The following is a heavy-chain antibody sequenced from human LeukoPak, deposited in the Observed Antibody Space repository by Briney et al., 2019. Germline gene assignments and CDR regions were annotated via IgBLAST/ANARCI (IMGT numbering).Heavy chain of an antibody. Sequence: SETLSLTCTVSGGSISSSSYYWAWIRQPPGKGLEWGGSIYYSGTTYYNPSLKSRVTISVDTSKNQLSLKLTSVTAADTAVYYCARGPGGSALFNWGQGTLVTVSS. J-gene: IGHJ4*02. CDR3: ARGPGGSALFN. CDR1: GGSISSSSYY. V-gene: IGHV4-39*07. CDR2: IYYSGTT. D-gene: IGHD4-23*01.